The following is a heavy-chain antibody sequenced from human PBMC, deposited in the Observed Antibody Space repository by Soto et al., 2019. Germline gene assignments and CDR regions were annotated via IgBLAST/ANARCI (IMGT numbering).Heavy chain of an antibody. D-gene: IGHD4-17*01. Sequence: EVQLVDSGGGLVQPGGSLKLSCAASGFSFSDSAMQWVRQASGKGLEWIGRIRNKRKNYETTYAASMNGRFTISRDDSKNMAYLQMNILKSEDTAVYYCVRHDYGDDARVDPWGQGILVIVSS. V-gene: IGHV3-73*01. J-gene: IGHJ5*02. CDR2: IRNKRKNYET. CDR1: GFSFSDSA. CDR3: VRHDYGDDARVDP.